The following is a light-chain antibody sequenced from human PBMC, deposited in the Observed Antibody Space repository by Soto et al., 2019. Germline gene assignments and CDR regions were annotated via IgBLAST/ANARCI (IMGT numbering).Light chain of an antibody. CDR3: AAWDDSLSGMV. J-gene: IGLJ2*01. CDR2: RSN. V-gene: IGLV1-47*01. CDR1: RSNIGSGY. Sequence: QSVLTQPPSESGTPGQRVTIYCSGSRSNIGSGYVYWYHQLPRTAPKLLIYRSNQRPAGVPDRISGSRSGTSASLPISGLRSEDEADYYCAAWDDSLSGMVFGGGTKLTVL.